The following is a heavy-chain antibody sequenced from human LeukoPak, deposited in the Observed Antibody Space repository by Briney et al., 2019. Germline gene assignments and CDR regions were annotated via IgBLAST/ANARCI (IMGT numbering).Heavy chain of an antibody. J-gene: IGHJ5*02. CDR2: IYSSGTT. D-gene: IGHD1-7*01. Sequence: SETLSLTCTVSGGSISNDYWSWIRQSGGKGLEWIGRIYSSGTTTYNPSLKSRVTMSVDTSKNQFSLKLNSVTAADTAVYFCARGLTGSTGFDPWGQGTLVTVSS. V-gene: IGHV4-4*07. CDR3: ARGLTGSTGFDP. CDR1: GGSISNDY.